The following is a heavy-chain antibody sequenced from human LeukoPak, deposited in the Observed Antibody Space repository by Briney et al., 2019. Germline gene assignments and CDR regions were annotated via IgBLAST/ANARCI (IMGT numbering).Heavy chain of an antibody. D-gene: IGHD6-13*01. CDR2: ISGSGGST. V-gene: IGHV3-23*01. CDR1: GFTFSSYA. J-gene: IGHJ4*02. Sequence: GGSLRLSCAASGFTFSSYAMSWARQAPGKGLEWVSAISGSGGSTFYTDSVKGRFTISRDNSKNTLYLQMNSLRAEDTAVYYCAKVTGVGPLMYSSSWSLGYWGQGTLVTVSS. CDR3: AKVTGVGPLMYSSSWSLGY.